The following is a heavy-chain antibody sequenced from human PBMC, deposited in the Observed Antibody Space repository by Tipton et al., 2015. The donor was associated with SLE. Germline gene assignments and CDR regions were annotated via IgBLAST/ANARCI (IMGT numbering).Heavy chain of an antibody. V-gene: IGHV4-34*01. CDR3: ASGTLEWSHEPDY. CDR2: INQSGST. J-gene: IGHJ4*02. Sequence: TLSLTCAVYGGSFSGYYWTWIRQPPGKGLEWIGEINQSGSTKYNPSLRSRVTISVDSSKNQFSLNLRSLTAADTAMFYCASGTLEWSHEPDYWGQGTLVTVSP. CDR1: GGSFSGYY. D-gene: IGHD3-3*01.